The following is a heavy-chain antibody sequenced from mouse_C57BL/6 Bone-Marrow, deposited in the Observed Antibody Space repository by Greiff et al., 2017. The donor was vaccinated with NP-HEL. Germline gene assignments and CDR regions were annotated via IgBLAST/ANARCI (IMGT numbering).Heavy chain of an antibody. V-gene: IGHV1-64*01. CDR1: GYTFASYW. J-gene: IGHJ3*01. CDR2: IHPNSGST. CDR3: ASPWFAY. Sequence: VQLQESGAELVKPGASVKLSCKASGYTFASYWMHWVKQRPGQGLEWIGMIHPNSGSTNYNEKFKSKATLTVDKSSSTAYMQLSSLTSEDSAVYYCASPWFAYWGQGTLVTVSA.